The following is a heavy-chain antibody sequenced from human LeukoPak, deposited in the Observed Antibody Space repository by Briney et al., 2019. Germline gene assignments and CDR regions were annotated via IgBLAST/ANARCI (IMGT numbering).Heavy chain of an antibody. CDR2: IYYSGST. D-gene: IGHD1-26*01. J-gene: IGHJ4*02. Sequence: SETLSLTCTVSGGSISSYYWSWIRQPPGKGLEWIGYIYYSGSTNYNPSLKSRVTISVDTSKNQFSLKLSSVTAADAAVYYCATQPYSGSYGIDYWGQGTLVTVSS. CDR3: ATQPYSGSYGIDY. V-gene: IGHV4-59*08. CDR1: GGSISSYY.